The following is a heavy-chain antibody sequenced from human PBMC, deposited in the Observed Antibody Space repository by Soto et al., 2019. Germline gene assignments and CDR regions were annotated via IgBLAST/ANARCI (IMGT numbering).Heavy chain of an antibody. D-gene: IGHD3-22*01. CDR2: IYYSGST. CDR1: GGSISSYY. J-gene: IGHJ5*02. CDR3: ARSGYYYDSSGYYYVYGWFDP. Sequence: PSETLSLTCTVSGGSISSYYWSWIRQPPGKGLEWIGYIYYSGSTNYNPSLKSRVTISVDTSKNQFSLKLGSVTAADTAVYYCARSGYYYDSSGYYYVYGWFDPWGQGTLVTVSS. V-gene: IGHV4-59*01.